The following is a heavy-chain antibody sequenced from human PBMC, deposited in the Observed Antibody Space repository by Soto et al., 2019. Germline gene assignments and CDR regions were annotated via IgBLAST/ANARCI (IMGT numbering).Heavy chain of an antibody. D-gene: IGHD3-3*01. CDR1: GFTFSSYA. CDR2: ISGSGGST. Sequence: GGSLRLSCAASGFTFSSYAMSWVRQAPGKGLEWVSAISGSGGSTYYADSVKGRFTISRDNSKNTLYLQMNSLRAEDTAVYYCAKDQRDYDFWSGYYRSHYGMDVWGQGTTVTVS. CDR3: AKDQRDYDFWSGYYRSHYGMDV. J-gene: IGHJ6*02. V-gene: IGHV3-23*01.